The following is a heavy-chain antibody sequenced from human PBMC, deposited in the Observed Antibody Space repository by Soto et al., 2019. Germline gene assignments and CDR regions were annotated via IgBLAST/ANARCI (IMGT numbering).Heavy chain of an antibody. CDR1: GGSISRSNW. Sequence: SETLSLTYALSGGSISRSNWWGWVRQPPGKGLEWIGEIYHSGSTNYNPSLKSRVTISVDKSKNQFSLKLSSVTAADTAVYYCARAYYYGSGSYENWFDPWGQGTLVTVS. CDR2: IYHSGST. D-gene: IGHD3-10*01. J-gene: IGHJ5*02. CDR3: ARAYYYGSGSYENWFDP. V-gene: IGHV4-4*02.